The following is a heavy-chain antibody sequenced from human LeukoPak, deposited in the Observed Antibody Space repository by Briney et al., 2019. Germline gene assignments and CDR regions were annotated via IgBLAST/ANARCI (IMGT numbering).Heavy chain of an antibody. CDR1: GGSISSYY. CDR2: IYYSGST. J-gene: IGHJ3*02. V-gene: IGHV4-59*01. CDR3: ARVHRLVPGPFHI. Sequence: SETLSLTCTVSGGSISSYYWSWIRQPPGKGLEWIGNIYYSGSTNYNPSLKSRVTISVDTSKYQFSLNLRSVTAADTAVFYCARVHRLVPGPFHIWGQGTMVIVSS. D-gene: IGHD6-6*01.